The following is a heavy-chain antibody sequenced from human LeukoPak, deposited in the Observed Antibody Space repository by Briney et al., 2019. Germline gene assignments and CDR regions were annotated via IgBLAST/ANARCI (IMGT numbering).Heavy chain of an antibody. Sequence: PGGSLTLSYTASGFTFRYSDMQWLRQASGKGLEWVGSISYKSKTYATMYSTSGSSRFTITNDDSRYTAFMQMNSLKTADKAVYFCSSIDGYNHFRWGQGTLVTVSP. V-gene: IGHV3-73*01. J-gene: IGHJ4*02. CDR2: ISYKSKTYAT. D-gene: IGHD5-24*01. CDR3: SSIDGYNHFR. CDR1: GFTFRYSD.